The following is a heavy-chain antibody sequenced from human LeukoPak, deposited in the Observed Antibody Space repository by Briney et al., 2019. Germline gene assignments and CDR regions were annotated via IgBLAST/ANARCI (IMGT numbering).Heavy chain of an antibody. CDR3: TRLVGDWGHDY. CDR1: GFTFSDSA. V-gene: IGHV3-73*01. CDR2: IRSKGNSYAT. J-gene: IGHJ4*02. D-gene: IGHD2-21*02. Sequence: GGSLRLSCAASGFTFSDSAMHWVRQASGKGLEWVGHIRSKGNSYATAYAASVKGRFTISRDDSKNTAYLQMHSLNIEDTAVYYFTRLVGDWGHDYWGQGTLVTVSS.